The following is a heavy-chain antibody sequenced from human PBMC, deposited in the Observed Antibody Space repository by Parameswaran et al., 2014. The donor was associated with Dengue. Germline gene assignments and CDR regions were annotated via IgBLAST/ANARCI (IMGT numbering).Heavy chain of an antibody. J-gene: IGHJ4*02. D-gene: IGHD5/OR15-5a*01. CDR3: AKSIEGVYDWGVYGF. CDR2: INLNSGGT. Sequence: WVRQAPGQGLERMGWINLNSGGTNYAQKFQGRVTMTRDTSISTAYMELSRLTSGDTAVYYCAKSIEGVYDWGVYGFWGQGTLVTVSS. V-gene: IGHV1-2*02.